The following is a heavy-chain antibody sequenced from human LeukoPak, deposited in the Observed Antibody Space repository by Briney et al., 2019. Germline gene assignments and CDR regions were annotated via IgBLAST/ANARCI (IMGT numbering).Heavy chain of an antibody. CDR3: AKGRSIRYYYDSSGPDF. V-gene: IGHV3-9*01. Sequence: GGSLRLSCAASGFTFDDYAMHWVRQAPGKGLEWVSGISWNSGSIGYAASVKGRFTISRDNAKNSLFLQLNRLRADDTAFYYCAKGRSIRYYYDSSGPDFWGQGTLVTVSS. D-gene: IGHD3-22*01. J-gene: IGHJ4*02. CDR1: GFTFDDYA. CDR2: ISWNSGSI.